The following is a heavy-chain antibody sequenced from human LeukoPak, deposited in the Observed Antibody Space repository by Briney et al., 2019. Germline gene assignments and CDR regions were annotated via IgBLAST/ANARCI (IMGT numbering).Heavy chain of an antibody. CDR1: GSTFSSYD. D-gene: IGHD3-10*01. CDR3: ARGPYGTGSHFDF. V-gene: IGHV1-8*02. CDR2: MNPNSGDT. J-gene: IGHJ4*02. Sequence: ASVKVSCXASGSTFSSYDINWVRQAIGQGLEWMGWMNPNSGDTGYTQRFQGRVTMTRDTSISTAYMELSSLRSEDTAVYYCARGPYGTGSHFDFWGQGTLVTVSS.